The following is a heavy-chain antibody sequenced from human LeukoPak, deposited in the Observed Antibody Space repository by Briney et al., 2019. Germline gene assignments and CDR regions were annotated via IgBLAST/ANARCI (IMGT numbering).Heavy chain of an antibody. D-gene: IGHD1-14*01. CDR2: ISGSGGST. Sequence: GASVKVSCKASGGTFSSYAMSWVRQAPGKGLEWVSAISGSGGSTYYADSVKGRFTISRDNSRNTLYLQMNSLRAEDTAVYYCAKQVSLGAFDIWGQGTMVTVSS. V-gene: IGHV3-23*01. CDR3: AKQVSLGAFDI. J-gene: IGHJ3*02. CDR1: GGTFSSYA.